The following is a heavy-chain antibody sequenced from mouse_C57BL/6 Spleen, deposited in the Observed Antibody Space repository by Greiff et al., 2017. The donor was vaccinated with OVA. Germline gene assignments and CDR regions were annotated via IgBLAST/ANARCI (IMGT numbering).Heavy chain of an antibody. Sequence: VKLMESGPGLVQPSQSLSITCTVSGFSLTSYGVHWVRQPPGKGLEWLGVIWSGGSTDYNAAFISRLSISKDNSKSQVFFKMNSLQADDTAIYYCAKMKLGGYFDVWGTGTTVTVSS. J-gene: IGHJ1*03. CDR1: GFSLTSYG. D-gene: IGHD4-1*01. V-gene: IGHV2-4*01. CDR3: AKMKLGGYFDV. CDR2: IWSGGST.